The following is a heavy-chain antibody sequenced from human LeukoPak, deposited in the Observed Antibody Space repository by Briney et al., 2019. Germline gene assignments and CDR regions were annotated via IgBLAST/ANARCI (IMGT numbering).Heavy chain of an antibody. D-gene: IGHD1-26*01. CDR2: IKQDGSEK. CDR1: GFTFSSYW. V-gene: IGHV3-7*01. CDR3: ARVEIVGAISSFDY. Sequence: GGSLRLSCAASGFTFSSYWMCWVRQAPGKGLEWVANIKQDGSEKYYVDSVKGRFTFSRDNAKNSLFLQMNSLRAEDTAVYYCARVEIVGAISSFDYWGQGTLVTVSS. J-gene: IGHJ4*02.